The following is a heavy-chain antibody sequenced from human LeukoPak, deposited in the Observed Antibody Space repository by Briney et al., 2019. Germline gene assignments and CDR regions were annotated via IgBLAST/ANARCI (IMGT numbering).Heavy chain of an antibody. D-gene: IGHD1-20*01. CDR3: VPLNWNPPGDFDR. Sequence: GGSLRLSCAASGFTFSSYAMSWVRQAPGKGLEWVSAISGSGGSTYYADSVKGRFSISKDNAKNSLYLQMNSLRVEDTAVYYCVPLNWNPPGDFDRWGQGTLVTVSS. CDR1: GFTFSSYA. V-gene: IGHV3-23*01. CDR2: ISGSGGST. J-gene: IGHJ4*02.